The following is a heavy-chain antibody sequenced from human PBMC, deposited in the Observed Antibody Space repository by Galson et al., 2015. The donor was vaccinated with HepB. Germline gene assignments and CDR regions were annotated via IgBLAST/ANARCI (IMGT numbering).Heavy chain of an antibody. V-gene: IGHV3-48*03. CDR2: ISSSGSTT. Sequence: SLRLSCAASGFTFSSYEMNWVRQAPGKGLEWVSYISSSGSTTYYADSVKGRFTISRDNAKNSLYLKMNSLRAEDTAVYYCARGITYSSSWYGGYYYYGMDVWGQGTTCTVSS. J-gene: IGHJ6*02. D-gene: IGHD6-13*01. CDR3: ARGITYSSSWYGGYYYYGMDV. CDR1: GFTFSSYE.